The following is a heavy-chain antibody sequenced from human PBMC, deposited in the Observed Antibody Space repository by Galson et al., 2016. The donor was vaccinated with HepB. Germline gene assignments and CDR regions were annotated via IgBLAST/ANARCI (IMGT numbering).Heavy chain of an antibody. CDR1: GFTFSDHY. J-gene: IGHJ4*02. CDR3: AKEEIAAAGTALDY. D-gene: IGHD6-13*01. CDR2: ITGSGAST. Sequence: SLRLSCAASGFTFSDHYMDWIRRAPGKGLEWVSTITGSGASTYYVDSVKGRFIVSRANSKNTLYLQMNSLTAEDTATYFCAKEEIAAAGTALDYWGRGTLVTVSS. V-gene: IGHV3-23*01.